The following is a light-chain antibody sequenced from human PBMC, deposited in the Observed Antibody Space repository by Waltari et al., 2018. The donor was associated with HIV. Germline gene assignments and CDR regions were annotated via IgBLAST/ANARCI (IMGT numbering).Light chain of an antibody. CDR2: FGS. V-gene: IGKV2-28*01. CDR1: QSLLHRDGNNS. Sequence: DSVLTQSPLTLPVTPGEPASISCRSRQSLLHRDGNNSLDWYLQKPGQSPQLLIYFGSKRASGVPDRFSGNGAGTDFALKISRVEAADVGVYYCMQTLQTPRTFGPGTKVEI. J-gene: IGKJ1*01. CDR3: MQTLQTPRT.